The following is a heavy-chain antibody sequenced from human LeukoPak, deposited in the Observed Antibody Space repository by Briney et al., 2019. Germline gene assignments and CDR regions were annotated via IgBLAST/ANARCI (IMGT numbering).Heavy chain of an antibody. D-gene: IGHD6-19*01. CDR2: INPSGGNT. J-gene: IGHJ6*03. CDR3: ARDTSIAVAGTIYGGYYYYMDV. CDR1: GYTFTSYY. V-gene: IGHV1-46*01. Sequence: ASVKVSCKASGYTFTSYYMHWVRQAPGQGLEWMGIINPSGGNTSYAQKFQGRVTMTRDMSTSTVYMELSSLRSEDTTVYYCARDTSIAVAGTIYGGYYYYMDVWGKGTTVTVSS.